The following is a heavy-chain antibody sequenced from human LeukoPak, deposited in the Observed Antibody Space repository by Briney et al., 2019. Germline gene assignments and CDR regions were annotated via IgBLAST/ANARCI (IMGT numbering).Heavy chain of an antibody. J-gene: IGHJ4*02. CDR3: AREGIAAPGDY. CDR1: GYTFTSYA. V-gene: IGHV1-3*04. CDR2: INTGNGNT. Sequence: ASVKVSCKASGYTFTSYAIHWVRQAPGQRLEWMGWINTGNGNTKYSQKFQGRVTITRDTSASTAYMELSSLRSEDTAVYYCAREGIAAPGDYWGQGTLVTVSS. D-gene: IGHD6-13*01.